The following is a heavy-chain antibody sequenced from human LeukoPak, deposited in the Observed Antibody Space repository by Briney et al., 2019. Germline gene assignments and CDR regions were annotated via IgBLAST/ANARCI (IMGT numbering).Heavy chain of an antibody. V-gene: IGHV4-4*07. J-gene: IGHJ4*02. D-gene: IGHD6-6*01. CDR3: ARDPRPLARLFDY. Sequence: PSETLSLTCTVSGGSISSYYCSWIRQPAGKGLEWIGRIYTSGSTNYNPSLKSRVTMSVDTSKNQFSLKLSSVTAADTAVYYCARDPRPLARLFDYWGQGTLVTVSS. CDR1: GGSISSYY. CDR2: IYTSGST.